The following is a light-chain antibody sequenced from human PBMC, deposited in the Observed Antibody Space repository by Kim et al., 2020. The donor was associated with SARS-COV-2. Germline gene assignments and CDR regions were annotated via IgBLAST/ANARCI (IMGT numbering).Light chain of an antibody. CDR1: QSISSY. CDR2: AAS. CDR3: QQSYSTPPIT. J-gene: IGKJ5*01. Sequence: DIQMTQSPSSLSASVGDRVTITCRASQSISSYLNWYQQKPGKAPKLLIYAASSLLSGVPSRFSGSGSGTDFTLTISSLQPEDFASFYCQQSYSTPPITFGRGTQLEIK. V-gene: IGKV1-39*01.